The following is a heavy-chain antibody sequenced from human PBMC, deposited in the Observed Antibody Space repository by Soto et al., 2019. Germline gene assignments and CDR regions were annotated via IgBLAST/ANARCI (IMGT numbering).Heavy chain of an antibody. CDR3: ARGGVGSGWSFQH. V-gene: IGHV3-30-3*01. J-gene: IGHJ1*01. D-gene: IGHD6-19*01. CDR1: GFTFSSYA. Sequence: QVQLVESGGGVVQPGRSLRLSCAASGFTFSSYAMHWVRQAPGKGLEWVAVISYDGSNKYYADSVKGRFTISRDNSKNTLFLQMNSLRAEDTAVYYCARGGVGSGWSFQHWGQGTLVTVSS. CDR2: ISYDGSNK.